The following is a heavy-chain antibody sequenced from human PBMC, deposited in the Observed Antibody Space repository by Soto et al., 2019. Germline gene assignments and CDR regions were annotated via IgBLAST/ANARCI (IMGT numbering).Heavy chain of an antibody. J-gene: IGHJ4*02. V-gene: IGHV3-30-3*01. D-gene: IGHD1-26*01. CDR3: PRGSGNPD. Sequence: PGGYLRLCCATSGFTFSSYAMHWVRQAPGKGLEWVAVISYDGSNKYYADSVKGRFTISRDNSKNTLYLQMNSLRAEDTDVYYCPRGSGNPDWGQGT. CDR2: ISYDGSNK. CDR1: GFTFSSYA.